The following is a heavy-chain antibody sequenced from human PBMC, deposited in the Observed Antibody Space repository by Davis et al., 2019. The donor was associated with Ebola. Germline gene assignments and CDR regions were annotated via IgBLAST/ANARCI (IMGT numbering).Heavy chain of an antibody. CDR2: ISNSGGST. V-gene: IGHV3-23*01. CDR3: TRTHSSGPDY. J-gene: IGHJ4*02. D-gene: IGHD6-25*01. CDR1: GFTFSSYA. Sequence: GGSLRLSCAASGFTFSSYAMTWVRQAPGKGLEWVSGISNSGGSTYYADSVKGRFTISRDNSKNTAYLQMNSLKTEDTAVYYCTRTHSSGPDYWGQGTLVTVSS.